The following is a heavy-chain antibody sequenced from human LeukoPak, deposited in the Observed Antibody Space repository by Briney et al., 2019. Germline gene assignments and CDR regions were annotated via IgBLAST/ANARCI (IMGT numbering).Heavy chain of an antibody. CDR1: GYTFTSYY. CDR2: INPNSGGT. D-gene: IGHD4-17*01. J-gene: IGHJ6*03. Sequence: ASVKVSCKASGYTFTSYYMHWVRQAPGQGLEWMGWINPNSGGTNYAQRFQGRVSMTRDTSISAAYMELSRLRSDDTAVYYCARIGSVNRPPYYYYYMDVWGKGTTVTVSS. CDR3: ARIGSVNRPPYYYYYMDV. V-gene: IGHV1-2*02.